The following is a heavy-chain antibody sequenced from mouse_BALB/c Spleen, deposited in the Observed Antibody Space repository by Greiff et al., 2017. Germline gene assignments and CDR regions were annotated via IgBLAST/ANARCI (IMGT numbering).Heavy chain of an antibody. CDR1: GFNIKDYY. V-gene: IGHV14-1*02. D-gene: IGHD2-12*01. Sequence: EVKLVESGAELVRPGALVKLSCKASGFNIKDYYMHWVKQRPEQGLEWIGWIDPENGNTIYDPKFQGKASITADTSSNTAYLQLSSLTSEDTAVYYCASSGRRFAYWGQGTLVTVSA. CDR3: ASSGRRFAY. J-gene: IGHJ3*01. CDR2: IDPENGNT.